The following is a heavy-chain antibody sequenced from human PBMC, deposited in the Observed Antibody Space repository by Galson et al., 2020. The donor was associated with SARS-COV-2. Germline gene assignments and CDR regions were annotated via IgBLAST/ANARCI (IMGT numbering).Heavy chain of an antibody. CDR1: GFTFTNYA. CDR3: AKSKALFWLGELNQGLDV. CDR2: ISYEGSIK. Sequence: GGSLRLSCAASGFTFTNYAMHWVRQAPGKGLEWVALISYEGSIKYYADSVKGRFTISRDSSKNTLYLQMNSLSAGDTAVYYCAKSKALFWLGELNQGLDVWRQGTTVTVS. V-gene: IGHV3-30*18. J-gene: IGHJ6*02. D-gene: IGHD3-10*01.